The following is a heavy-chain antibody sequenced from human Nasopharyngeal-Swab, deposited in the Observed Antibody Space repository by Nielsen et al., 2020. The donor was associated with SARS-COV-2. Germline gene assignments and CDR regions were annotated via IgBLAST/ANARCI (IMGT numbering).Heavy chain of an antibody. J-gene: IGHJ4*02. CDR1: GFTLSSYG. V-gene: IGHV3-33*01. Sequence: GGSLRLSCAASGFTLSSYGMHWVRQAPGKGLEWVAVIWYDGSNKYYADSVKGRFTISRDNSKNTLYLQMNSLRAEDTAVYYCAREASDDSSGLILSFDYWGQGTLVTVSS. CDR3: AREASDDSSGLILSFDY. D-gene: IGHD3-22*01. CDR2: IWYDGSNK.